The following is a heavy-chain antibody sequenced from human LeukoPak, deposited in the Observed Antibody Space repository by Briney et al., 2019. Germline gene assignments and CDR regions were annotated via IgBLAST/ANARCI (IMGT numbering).Heavy chain of an antibody. D-gene: IGHD3-16*01. CDR2: INHSGST. CDR1: GGSFSGYY. V-gene: IGHV4-34*01. CDR3: ARHWTLRLCVSRSGAFDI. Sequence: SETLSLTCAVYGGSFSGYYWSWIRQPPGKGLEWIGEINHSGSTNYNPSLKSRVTISVDTSKNQFSLKLSSVTAADTAVYYCARHWTLRLCVSRSGAFDIWGQGTMVTVSS. J-gene: IGHJ3*02.